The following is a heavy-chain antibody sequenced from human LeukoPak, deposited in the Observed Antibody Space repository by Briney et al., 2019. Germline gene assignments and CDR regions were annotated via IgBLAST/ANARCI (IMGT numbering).Heavy chain of an antibody. CDR3: ARARSGRAKNWFDP. D-gene: IGHD3-10*01. J-gene: IGHJ5*02. V-gene: IGHV1-8*01. CDR2: MNPNSGNT. CDR1: GYTFTSYD. Sequence: ASVKVSCKASGYTFTSYDINWVRQATGQGLEWMGWMNPNSGNTGYAQKFQGRVTMTRNTSISTAYMELSSLRSEDTAVYYCARARSGRAKNWFDPWGQGTLVTVSS.